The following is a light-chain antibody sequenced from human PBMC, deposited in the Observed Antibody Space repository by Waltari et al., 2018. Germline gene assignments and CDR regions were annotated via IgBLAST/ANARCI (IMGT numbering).Light chain of an antibody. Sequence: QSVLTQPPSMSGTPGQRVTISCSGSNFNTGSNYVNWYQQFPGMAPQLLIYRNTDRPSGVPDRFSASKAGASASLAISGLRSEDEADYHCAAWDDSLSGRVFGGGTKLTV. CDR1: NFNTGSNY. V-gene: IGLV1-47*01. CDR3: AAWDDSLSGRV. J-gene: IGLJ2*01. CDR2: RNT.